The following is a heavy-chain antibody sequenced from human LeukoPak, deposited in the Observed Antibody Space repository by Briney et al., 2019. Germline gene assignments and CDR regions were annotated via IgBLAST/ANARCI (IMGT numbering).Heavy chain of an antibody. CDR3: ARDPESGSYYGY. V-gene: IGHV3-7*01. J-gene: IGHJ4*02. Sequence: GGSLRLSCAASGFTFSSYWMSWVRQAPGKGLEWVASIKQDGSEKYYVDSVKGRFTISRDNAKNSVYLQMNSLRAEDTAVCYCARDPESGSYYGYWGQGTLVTVSS. CDR2: IKQDGSEK. CDR1: GFTFSSYW. D-gene: IGHD1-26*01.